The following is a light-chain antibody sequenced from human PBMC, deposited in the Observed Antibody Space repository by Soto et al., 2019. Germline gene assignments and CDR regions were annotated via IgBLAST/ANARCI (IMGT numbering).Light chain of an antibody. CDR1: SSDVGVYNY. J-gene: IGLJ1*01. CDR2: DVT. Sequence: HSVLTQPRSVSGSPGQSVSIFCTGTSSDVGVYNYASWYQQHPGKAPKVMIYDVTKRPPGVPDRFSGSKSGNTASLTISGLQSEDEADYYCSSYAGRYTYVFGTGTKVTV. V-gene: IGLV2-11*01. CDR3: SSYAGRYTYV.